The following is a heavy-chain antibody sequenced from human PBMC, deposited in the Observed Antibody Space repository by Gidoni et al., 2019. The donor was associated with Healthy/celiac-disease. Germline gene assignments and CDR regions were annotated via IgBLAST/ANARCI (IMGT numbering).Heavy chain of an antibody. D-gene: IGHD2-15*01. CDR2: SNPSGGST. V-gene: IGHV1-46*03. J-gene: IGHJ5*02. CDR3: ARAYGSGGSCRAWFDP. Sequence: QVQLVQSGAAVKKPGASVKVSCTASGYTFTSSYMNWVRQALGQGLEWLGISNPSGGSTSYAQKFQGRVTRTRDTSTSTVYMELSSLRSEDTAVYYCARAYGSGGSCRAWFDPWGQGTLVTVSS. CDR1: GYTFTSSY.